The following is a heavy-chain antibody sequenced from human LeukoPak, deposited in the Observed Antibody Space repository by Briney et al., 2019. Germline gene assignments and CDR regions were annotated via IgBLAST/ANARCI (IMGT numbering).Heavy chain of an antibody. CDR2: ISYDGSNK. V-gene: IGHV3-30*04. CDR3: ARERRDGYNGIIDY. J-gene: IGHJ4*02. CDR1: GFTFSSYA. Sequence: PGRSLRLSCAASGFTFSSYAMHWVRQAPGKGLEWVAVISYDGSNKYYADSVKGRFTISRDNSKNTLYLQMNSLRAEDTAVYYCARERRDGYNGIIDYWGQGTLVTVSS. D-gene: IGHD5-24*01.